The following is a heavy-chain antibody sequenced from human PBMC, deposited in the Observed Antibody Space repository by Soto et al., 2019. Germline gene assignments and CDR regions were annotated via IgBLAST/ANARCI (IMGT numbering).Heavy chain of an antibody. Sequence: GGSLRLSCAASGFTFSSYWMHWVRQAPGKGLVWVSRINSDGSSTSYADSVKGRFTISRDNAKNTLYLQMNSLRAEDTAVYYCARDFSYYDSNGYYYDPDGMDVRARGTTVPVSS. CDR1: GFTFSSYW. CDR2: INSDGSST. V-gene: IGHV3-74*01. J-gene: IGHJ6*02. CDR3: ARDFSYYDSNGYYYDPDGMDV. D-gene: IGHD3-22*01.